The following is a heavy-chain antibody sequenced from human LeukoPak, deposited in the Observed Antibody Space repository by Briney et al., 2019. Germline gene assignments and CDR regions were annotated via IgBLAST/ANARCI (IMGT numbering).Heavy chain of an antibody. V-gene: IGHV3-23*01. Sequence: AGGSLRLSCAASGFRFSAYAMTWVRQAPGKGLEWLSSISGGGTGTYYADSVKGRFIISRDNSKNILSLQMNSLSVEDTDVYHCAKRADGSGRSYYLELWGRGTVVTVSS. J-gene: IGHJ2*01. CDR2: ISGGGTGT. CDR3: AKRADGSGRSYYLEL. CDR1: GFRFSAYA. D-gene: IGHD3-22*01.